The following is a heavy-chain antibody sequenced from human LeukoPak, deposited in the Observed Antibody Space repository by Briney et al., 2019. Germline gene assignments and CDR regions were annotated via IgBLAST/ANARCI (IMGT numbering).Heavy chain of an antibody. CDR2: ITGTGGST. Sequence: GGSLRLSCAASGFTFSSYAMSWVRQAPGKGLEWVSAITGTGGSTYYVASVKGRFTASRDNSRNTLYLQMSSLRAEDSAMYYCAKVRDTRDWYKDAFDVWGQGTRVTVSS. CDR1: GFTFSSYA. V-gene: IGHV3-23*01. J-gene: IGHJ3*01. D-gene: IGHD6-19*01. CDR3: AKVRDTRDWYKDAFDV.